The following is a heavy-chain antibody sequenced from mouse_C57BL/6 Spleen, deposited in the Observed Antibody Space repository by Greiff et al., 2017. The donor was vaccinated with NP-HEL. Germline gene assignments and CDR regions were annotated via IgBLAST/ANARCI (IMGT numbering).Heavy chain of an antibody. J-gene: IGHJ3*01. V-gene: IGHV5-4*01. Sequence: EVQGVESGGGLVKPGGSLKLSCAASGFTFSSYAMSWVRQTPEKRLEWVATISDGGSYTYYPDNVKGRFTISRDNAKNNLYLQMSHLKSEDTAMYYCARDRGGSSLFAYWGQGTLVTVSA. CDR3: ARDRGGSSLFAY. CDR2: ISDGGSYT. CDR1: GFTFSSYA. D-gene: IGHD1-1*01.